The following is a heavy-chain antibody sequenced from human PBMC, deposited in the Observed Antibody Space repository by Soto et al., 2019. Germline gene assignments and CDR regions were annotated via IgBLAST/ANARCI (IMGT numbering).Heavy chain of an antibody. CDR1: GFTFSSYA. V-gene: IGHV3-21*01. CDR3: ARDLYSYRGGMDV. CDR2: ISSSSSYI. Sequence: EVQLLESGGGLVQPGGSLRLSCAASGFTFSSYAMSWVRQAPGKGLEWVSAISSSSSYIYYADSVKGRFTISRDNAKNSLYLQMNSLRAEDTAVYYCARDLYSYRGGMDVWGQGTTVTVSS. J-gene: IGHJ6*02. D-gene: IGHD5-18*01.